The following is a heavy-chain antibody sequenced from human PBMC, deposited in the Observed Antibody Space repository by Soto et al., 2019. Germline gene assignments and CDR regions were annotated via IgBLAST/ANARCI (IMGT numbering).Heavy chain of an antibody. CDR2: ISYDGSNK. CDR1: GFTFSSYG. Sequence: PGGSLRLSCAASGFTFSSYGMHWVRQAPGKGPEWVAVISYDGSNKYYADPVKGRFTISRDNSKNTLYLQMNSLRAEDTAVYYCAKAVSRYSYGIDYWGQGTLVTVSS. V-gene: IGHV3-30*18. CDR3: AKAVSRYSYGIDY. D-gene: IGHD5-18*01. J-gene: IGHJ4*02.